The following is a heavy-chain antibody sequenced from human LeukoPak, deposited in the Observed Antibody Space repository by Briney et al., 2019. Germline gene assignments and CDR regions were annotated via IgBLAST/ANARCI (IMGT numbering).Heavy chain of an antibody. CDR2: MNPNSGNT. CDR1: GYTFTSYD. CDR3: ARAGRRSRSFFGY. D-gene: IGHD6-6*01. V-gene: IGHV1-8*03. Sequence: ASVKVSCKASGYTFTSYDINWMRQATGQGLEWMGWMNPNSGNTGYAQKFQGRVTITRNTSINTAYMELSSLRSEDTAVYYCARAGRRSRSFFGYWGQGTLVTVSS. J-gene: IGHJ4*02.